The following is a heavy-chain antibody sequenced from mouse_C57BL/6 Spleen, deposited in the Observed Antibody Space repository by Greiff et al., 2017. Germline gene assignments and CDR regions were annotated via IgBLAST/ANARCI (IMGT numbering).Heavy chain of an antibody. CDR2: ISDGGSYT. J-gene: IGHJ1*03. D-gene: IGHD1-1*01. V-gene: IGHV5-4*01. CDR1: GFTFSSYA. Sequence: EVKLVESGGGLVKPGGSLKLSCAASGFTFSSYAMSWVRQTPEKRLEWVATISDGGSYTYYPDNVKGRFTISRDNAKNNLYLQMSHLKSEDTAMYYCARDNYGSSYDWYFDVWGTGTTVTVSS. CDR3: ARDNYGSSYDWYFDV.